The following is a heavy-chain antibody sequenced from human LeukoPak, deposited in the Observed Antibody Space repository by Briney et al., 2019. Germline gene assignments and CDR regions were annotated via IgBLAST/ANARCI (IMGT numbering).Heavy chain of an antibody. CDR3: ARGGAARPDF. V-gene: IGHV3-7*01. CDR2: IKADGGEK. D-gene: IGHD6-6*01. Sequence: GGSLRLSCAASGFTFSTYWMNWFRQTPGKGLEWGAKIKADGGEKDHVASVKGRFTISRDNAKNSLYLQMNSRRVEDTAVYYCARGGAARPDFWGQGTLVTVSS. J-gene: IGHJ4*02. CDR1: GFTFSTYW.